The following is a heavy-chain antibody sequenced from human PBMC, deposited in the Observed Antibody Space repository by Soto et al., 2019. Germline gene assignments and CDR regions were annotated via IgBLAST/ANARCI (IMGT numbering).Heavy chain of an antibody. CDR1: GFTFTSSA. J-gene: IGHJ3*02. D-gene: IGHD3-22*01. V-gene: IGHV1-58*01. Sequence: SVKVSCKASGFTFTSSAVQWVRQARGQRLEWIGWIVVGSGNTNYAQKFQERVTITRDMSTSTAYMELSSLRPEDSAVYYCARGLYYYDNSGYAFDIWGQGTMVTVSS. CDR2: IVVGSGNT. CDR3: ARGLYYYDNSGYAFDI.